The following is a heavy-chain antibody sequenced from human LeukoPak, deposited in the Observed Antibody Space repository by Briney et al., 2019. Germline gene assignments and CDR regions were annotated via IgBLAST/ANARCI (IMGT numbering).Heavy chain of an antibody. CDR1: GGTFSSYT. Sequence: SVKVSCKASGGTFSSYTISWVRQAPGQGLEWRGGIIPILGIANYAQKVQGRVTITADKSTITAYIELSSLRSEDTAVYYCARARDYYGSGSYGMDVWGQGTTVTVSS. D-gene: IGHD3-10*01. V-gene: IGHV1-69*10. J-gene: IGHJ6*02. CDR2: IIPILGIA. CDR3: ARARDYYGSGSYGMDV.